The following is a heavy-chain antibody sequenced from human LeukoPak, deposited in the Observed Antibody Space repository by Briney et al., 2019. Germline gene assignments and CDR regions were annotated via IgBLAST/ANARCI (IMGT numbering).Heavy chain of an antibody. CDR3: ASGTLYSSGWYRGFDS. CDR2: IYYSGSS. D-gene: IGHD6-19*01. V-gene: IGHV4-59*08. J-gene: IGHJ4*02. CDR1: GASISTYY. Sequence: PSETLSLTCTVSGASISTYYWSWIGLPPGKGREWSGYIYYSGSSKYSPSLKRRVTISVDTSKNQFSLKLTSVTAADTAVYYCASGTLYSSGWYRGFDSWGQGNLVTVSS.